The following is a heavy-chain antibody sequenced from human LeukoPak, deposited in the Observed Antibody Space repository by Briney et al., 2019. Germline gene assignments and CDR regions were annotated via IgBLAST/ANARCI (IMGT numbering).Heavy chain of an antibody. CDR3: ARDGNSGYDPGFDY. CDR1: GFTFSSYS. J-gene: IGHJ4*02. Sequence: GGSLRLSCAASGFTFSSYSMNWVRQAPGKGLEWVSSISSSSYIYYADSVKGRFTISRDNAKNSLYLQMNSLRAEDTAVYYCARDGNSGYDPGFDYWGQGTLVTVSS. D-gene: IGHD5-12*01. V-gene: IGHV3-21*01. CDR2: ISSSSYI.